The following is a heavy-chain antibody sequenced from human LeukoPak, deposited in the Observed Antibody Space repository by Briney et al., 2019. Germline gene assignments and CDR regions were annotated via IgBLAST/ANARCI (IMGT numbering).Heavy chain of an antibody. CDR3: ARDAADSGNWFDP. J-gene: IGHJ5*02. Sequence: SETLSLTCAVYGGSFSGYYWSWIRHPPGKGREWIGEINHSGITNYNPSLKSRVTISVDTSKSQFSLKLSSVTAADTAVYYCARDAADSGNWFDPWGQGTLVTVSS. CDR1: GGSFSGYY. CDR2: INHSGIT. V-gene: IGHV4-34*01. D-gene: IGHD1-26*01.